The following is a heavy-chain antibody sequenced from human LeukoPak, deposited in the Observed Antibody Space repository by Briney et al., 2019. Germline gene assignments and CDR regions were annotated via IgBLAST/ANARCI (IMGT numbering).Heavy chain of an antibody. Sequence: PSETLSLTCTVSGGSISNYYWGWVRQPPGKGLEWIGSIYYGGTTYYNPSLKSRVTISVDTSRHQFSLKLSSVTAADTAVYYCTRRPVVGAALRTYYFDYWGQGALVTVSS. CDR3: TRRPVVGAALRTYYFDY. J-gene: IGHJ4*02. CDR1: GGSISNYY. D-gene: IGHD1-26*01. V-gene: IGHV4-39*01. CDR2: IYYGGTT.